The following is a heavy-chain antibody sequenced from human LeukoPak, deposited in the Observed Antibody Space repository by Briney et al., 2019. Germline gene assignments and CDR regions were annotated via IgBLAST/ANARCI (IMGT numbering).Heavy chain of an antibody. D-gene: IGHD6-19*01. Sequence: GGSLRLSCGASGFTFTTHWIHWVRQAPGKGLVWVSRIKPDGSDTNYADSVKGRFTISRDNSKNTLYLQMNSLRAEDTAVYYCAKSTRNSGWYFDFWGQGTLVTVSS. V-gene: IGHV3-74*01. CDR3: AKSTRNSGWYFDF. J-gene: IGHJ4*02. CDR2: IKPDGSDT. CDR1: GFTFTTHW.